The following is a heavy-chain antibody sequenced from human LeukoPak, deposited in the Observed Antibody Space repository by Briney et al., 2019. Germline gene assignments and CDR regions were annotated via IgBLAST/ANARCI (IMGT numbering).Heavy chain of an antibody. V-gene: IGHV3-15*01. D-gene: IGHD2-2*01. CDR2: IKSKTYGGTI. CDR1: GFSFSNAW. J-gene: IGHJ4*02. CDR3: TTETTYCDTTTCYLYYFDG. Sequence: YPGESLRLSCATSGFSFSNAWMNWVRQAPGKGLEWVGRIKSKTYGGTINYAAPVKDRFTISRDDSKNMLYLQMNSLKTEDTGVYFCTTETTYCDTTTCYLYYFDGWGQGTLVTVAS.